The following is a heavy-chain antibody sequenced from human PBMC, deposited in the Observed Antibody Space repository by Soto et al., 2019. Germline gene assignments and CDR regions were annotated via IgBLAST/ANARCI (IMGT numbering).Heavy chain of an antibody. J-gene: IGHJ4*02. Sequence: EVQLVESGGGLVQPGGSLRLSCAASGFTFSSYAMHWVRQAPGKGLEYVSTISSNGGNTYYVNSVKGRFTISRDNSKNTLYLQMGSLRAEEMAVYYCAREGGSYYFDYWGQGTLVTVSS. D-gene: IGHD1-26*01. CDR3: AREGGSYYFDY. V-gene: IGHV3-64*01. CDR2: ISSNGGNT. CDR1: GFTFSSYA.